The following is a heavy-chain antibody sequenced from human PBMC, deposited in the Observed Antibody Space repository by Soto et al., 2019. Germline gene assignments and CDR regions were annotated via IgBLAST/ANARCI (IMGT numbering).Heavy chain of an antibody. CDR3: ARVAGVINYYFDY. Sequence: ASETLSLTCAVSGGSISSSNWWSWVRQPPGKGLEWIGEIYHSGSTNYNPSLKSRVTISVDKSKNQFSLKLSSVTAADTAVYYCARVAGVINYYFDYWGQGTLVTVSS. CDR1: GGSISSSNW. D-gene: IGHD3-10*01. J-gene: IGHJ4*02. CDR2: IYHSGST. V-gene: IGHV4-4*02.